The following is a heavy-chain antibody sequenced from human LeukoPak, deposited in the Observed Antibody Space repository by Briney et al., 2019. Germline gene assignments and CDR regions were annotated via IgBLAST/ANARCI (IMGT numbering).Heavy chain of an antibody. Sequence: GESLKISCKGSGYSFTSYWIGWVRQMPGKGLEWMGIIYPGGSDTRYSPSFQGQVTISADKSISTAYLQWSSLKASDTAMYYCARQVPAAIGGFEVWGQGTLVTVSS. J-gene: IGHJ4*02. V-gene: IGHV5-51*01. D-gene: IGHD2-2*02. CDR3: ARQVPAAIGGFEV. CDR1: GYSFTSYW. CDR2: IYPGGSDT.